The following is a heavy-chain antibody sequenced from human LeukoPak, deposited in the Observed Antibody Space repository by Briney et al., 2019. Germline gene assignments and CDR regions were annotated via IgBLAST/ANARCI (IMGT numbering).Heavy chain of an antibody. D-gene: IGHD3-16*02. CDR1: GGSISSYY. CDR3: SRAREDYVWGSYRHKDYFDY. CDR2: IYYSGST. V-gene: IGHV4-59*01. Sequence: SETLSLTCTVSGGSISSYYWSWIRQPPGKGLEWIGYIYYSGSTNHNPSLKSRVTISVDTSKNQFSLKLSSVTAADTAVYYCSRAREDYVWGSYRHKDYFDYWGQGTLVTVSS. J-gene: IGHJ4*02.